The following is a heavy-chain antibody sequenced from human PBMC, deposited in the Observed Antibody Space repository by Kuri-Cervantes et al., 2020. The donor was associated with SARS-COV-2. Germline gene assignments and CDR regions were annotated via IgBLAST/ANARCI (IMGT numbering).Heavy chain of an antibody. CDR1: GFTFSSYW. D-gene: IGHD3-3*01. J-gene: IGHJ4*02. V-gene: IGHV3-7*03. Sequence: GESLKISCAASGFTFSSYWMSWVRQAPGKGLEWVANIKQDGSEKYYVDSVKGRFTISRDNAKNSLYLQMNSLRAEDTAVYYCAREDYDFWSGYSDYWGQGTLVTVSS. CDR2: IKQDGSEK. CDR3: AREDYDFWSGYSDY.